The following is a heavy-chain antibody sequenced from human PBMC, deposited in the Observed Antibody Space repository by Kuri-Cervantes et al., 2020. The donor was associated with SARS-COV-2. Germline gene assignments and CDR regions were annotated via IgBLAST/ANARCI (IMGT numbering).Heavy chain of an antibody. CDR3: AKDPYVWGGYSVDY. J-gene: IGHJ4*02. V-gene: IGHV3-30*18. D-gene: IGHD3-16*01. CDR1: GFTFSSYG. CDR2: ISYDGSNK. Sequence: RGSLKISCPASGFTFSSYGMHWVRQAPGKGLEWVAVISYDGSNKYYADSVKGRFTISRDNSKNTLYLQMNSLRAEDTAVYYCAKDPYVWGGYSVDYWGQGTLVTVSS.